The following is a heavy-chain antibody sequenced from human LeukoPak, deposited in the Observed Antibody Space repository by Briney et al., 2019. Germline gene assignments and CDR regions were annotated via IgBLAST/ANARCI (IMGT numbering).Heavy chain of an antibody. CDR3: ARGYYDILTGYPL. CDR2: INHSGST. J-gene: IGHJ4*02. V-gene: IGHV4-34*01. D-gene: IGHD3-9*01. Sequence: SSETLSLTCAVYDGSFSGYYWSWIRQPPGKGLEWIGEINHSGSTNYNPSLKSRVTISVDTSKNQFSLKLSSVTAADTAVYYCARGYYDILTGYPLWGQGALVTVSS. CDR1: DGSFSGYY.